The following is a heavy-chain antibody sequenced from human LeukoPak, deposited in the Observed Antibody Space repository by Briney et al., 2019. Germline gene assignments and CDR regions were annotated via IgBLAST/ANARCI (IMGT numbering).Heavy chain of an antibody. CDR2: IYTSGST. CDR1: GGSISSYY. D-gene: IGHD6-13*01. V-gene: IGHV4-4*09. CDR3: ARGAATAGLQHQNWIDP. Sequence: SETLSLTCTVSGGSISSYYWSWIRQPPGKGLEWIGYIYTSGSTNYNPSLKSRVTISVDTSKNQFSLKLSSLTAAATAVYYCARGAATAGLQHQNWIDPWGQGTLVTVYS. J-gene: IGHJ5*02.